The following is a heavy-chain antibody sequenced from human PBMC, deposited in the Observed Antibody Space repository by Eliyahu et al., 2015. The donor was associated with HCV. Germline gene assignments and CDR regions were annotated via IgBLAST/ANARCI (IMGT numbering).Heavy chain of an antibody. V-gene: IGHV1-18*01. CDR2: ISAYNGNT. CDR1: GYTFTSYG. J-gene: IGHJ5*02. Sequence: QVQLVQSGAEVKKPGASVKVSCKASGYTFTSYGISWVRQAPGQGLEWMGWISAYNGNTNYAQKLQGRVTMTTDTSTSTAYMELRSLRSDDTAVYYCARDPPHIVVAIAQGWFDPWGQGTLVTVSS. D-gene: IGHD2-21*01. CDR3: ARDPPHIVVAIAQGWFDP.